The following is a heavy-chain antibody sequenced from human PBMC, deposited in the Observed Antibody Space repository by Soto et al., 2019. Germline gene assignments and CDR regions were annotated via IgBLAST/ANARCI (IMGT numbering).Heavy chain of an antibody. V-gene: IGHV4-59*01. Sequence: QVQLQESGPGLVKPSETLSLTCTVSGGSISSYYWSWIRQPPGKGLEWIGYIYYSGSTNYNPSLXVXVXIXLDTAKNQFSLKLSSVTAADTAVYYCARAWGYYFDYWGQGTLVTVSS. CDR1: GGSISSYY. CDR3: ARAWGYYFDY. CDR2: IYYSGST. J-gene: IGHJ4*02. D-gene: IGHD3-16*01.